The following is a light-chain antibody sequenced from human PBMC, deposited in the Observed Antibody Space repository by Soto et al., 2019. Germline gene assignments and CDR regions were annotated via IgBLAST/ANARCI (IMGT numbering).Light chain of an antibody. CDR2: SNN. V-gene: IGLV1-44*01. CDR3: AAWDDSLNGYV. Sequence: SVPTQPPSASGTPGQRVTISCSGSSSNIGSNIVNWYQQLPGTAPKLLIYSNNQRPSGVPDRFSGSKSGTSASLAISGLQSEDEADYYCAAWDDSLNGYVFGTGTKVTVL. CDR1: SSNIGSNI. J-gene: IGLJ1*01.